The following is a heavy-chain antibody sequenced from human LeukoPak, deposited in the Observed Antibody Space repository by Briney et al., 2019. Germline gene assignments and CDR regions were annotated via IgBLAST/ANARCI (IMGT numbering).Heavy chain of an antibody. CDR3: AHSPRNYYDSSGSGFDY. V-gene: IGHV2-5*08. CDR1: GGSISSYYW. Sequence: TLSLTCTVSGGSISSYYWSWIRQPPGKALEWLALIYWDDDKRYSPSLKSRLTITKDTSKNQVVLTMTNMHPVDTATYYCAHSPRNYYDSSGSGFDYWGQGTLVTVSS. CDR2: IYWDDDK. D-gene: IGHD3-22*01. J-gene: IGHJ4*02.